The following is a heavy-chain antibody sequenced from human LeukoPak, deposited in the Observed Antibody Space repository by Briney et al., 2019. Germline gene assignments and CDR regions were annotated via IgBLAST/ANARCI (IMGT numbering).Heavy chain of an antibody. Sequence: PSEALSLTCTVSGGSISSYYWSWIRQPPGKGLEWIGYIYYSGSTNYNLSLKSRVTISVDTSKNQFSLKLSSVTAADTAVYYCATTVAGPYNWFDPWGQGTLVTVSS. CDR1: GGSISSYY. V-gene: IGHV4-59*01. D-gene: IGHD6-19*01. CDR2: IYYSGST. CDR3: ATTVAGPYNWFDP. J-gene: IGHJ5*02.